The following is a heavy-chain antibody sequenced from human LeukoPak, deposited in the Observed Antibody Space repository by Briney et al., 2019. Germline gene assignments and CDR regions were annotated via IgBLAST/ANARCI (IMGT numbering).Heavy chain of an antibody. V-gene: IGHV3-30-3*01. Sequence: GGSLRLSCAASGFTFSSYAMHWVRQAPGKGLEWVAVISYDGSNKYYADSVKGRFTISRDNSKNTLYLQMNSLRAEDTAVYYCARDRANGDYPSLEIDYWGQGTLVTVSS. CDR1: GFTFSSYA. J-gene: IGHJ4*02. D-gene: IGHD4-17*01. CDR3: ARDRANGDYPSLEIDY. CDR2: ISYDGSNK.